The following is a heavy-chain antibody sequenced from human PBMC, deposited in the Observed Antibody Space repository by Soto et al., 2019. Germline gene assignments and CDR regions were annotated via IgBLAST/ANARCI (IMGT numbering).Heavy chain of an antibody. CDR2: ISSSTSYK. D-gene: IGHD4-4*01. CDR3: ARDYSSQTSYYYYDMDV. J-gene: IGHJ6*02. V-gene: IGHV3-21*01. Sequence: GSLRLSCAASGFTFSSYTMNWVRLAPGKGLEWVSSISSSTSYKYYADSVKGRFTISRDNAKNSLYLQMNSLRAEDTAVYYCARDYSSQTSYYYYDMDVWGQGTTVTVSS. CDR1: GFTFSSYT.